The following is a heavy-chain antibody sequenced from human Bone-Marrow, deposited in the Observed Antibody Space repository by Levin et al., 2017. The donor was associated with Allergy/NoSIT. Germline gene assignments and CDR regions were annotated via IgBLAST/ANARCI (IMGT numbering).Heavy chain of an antibody. CDR2: MSYDGSNK. J-gene: IGHJ6*02. CDR1: GFTFSSYG. Sequence: GESLKISCAASGFTFSSYGMHWVRQAPGKGLEWVAMMSYDGSNKYYADSVKGRFTISRDNSKNTLYLQMKSLRAEDTAVYYCTNGAAAGTPISYYGMDVWGQGTTVTVSS. CDR3: TNGAAAGTPISYYGMDV. V-gene: IGHV3-30*18. D-gene: IGHD6-13*01.